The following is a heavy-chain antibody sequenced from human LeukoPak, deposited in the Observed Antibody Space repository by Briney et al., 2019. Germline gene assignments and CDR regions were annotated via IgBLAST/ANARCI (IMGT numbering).Heavy chain of an antibody. Sequence: ASVKVSCKASGYTFTSYDINWVRQATGQGLEWMGWMNPNSGNTGYAQKFQGRVTMTRNTSISTAYMELSSLRSEGTAVYYCARGQEQLVLYYYYYMDVWGKGTTVTVSS. CDR3: ARGQEQLVLYYYYYMDV. J-gene: IGHJ6*03. CDR1: GYTFTSYD. D-gene: IGHD6-6*01. V-gene: IGHV1-8*01. CDR2: MNPNSGNT.